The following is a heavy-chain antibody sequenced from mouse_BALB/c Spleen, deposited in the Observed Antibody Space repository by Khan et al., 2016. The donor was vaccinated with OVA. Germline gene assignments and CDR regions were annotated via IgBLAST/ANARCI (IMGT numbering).Heavy chain of an antibody. V-gene: IGHV3-6*02. CDR3: ARGGSSGPAWFAY. CDR1: GYSITSGYF. J-gene: IGHJ3*01. CDR2: IRYDGNS. D-gene: IGHD3-1*01. Sequence: EVQLQESGPGLVKPSQSLSLTCSVTGYSITSGYFWNWIRQFPGNKLEWMGYIRYDGNSNYNPSLKNRISITRDTSKNQFFLKLNSLTPEDTATYACARGGSSGPAWFAYWGQGTLVTVSA.